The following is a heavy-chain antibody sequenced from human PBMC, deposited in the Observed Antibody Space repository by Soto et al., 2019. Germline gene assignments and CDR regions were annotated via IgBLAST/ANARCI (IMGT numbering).Heavy chain of an antibody. CDR3: AREHGSYLLGFDP. CDR2: IYYNGGT. D-gene: IGHD1-26*01. V-gene: IGHV4-61*01. Sequence: SETLSLTCTVSGGSVSSSSYYWSWIRQPPGKGLEWIGHIYYNGGTNYNPSLKSRVTISVDTSKNQFSLKLSSVTAADTAVCYCAREHGSYLLGFDPWGQGTLVTVSS. CDR1: GGSVSSSSYY. J-gene: IGHJ5*02.